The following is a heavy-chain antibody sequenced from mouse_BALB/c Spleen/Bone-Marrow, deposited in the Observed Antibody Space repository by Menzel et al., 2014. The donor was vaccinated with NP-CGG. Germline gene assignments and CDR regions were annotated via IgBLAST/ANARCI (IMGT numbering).Heavy chain of an antibody. Sequence: VQLPESGGGLVQPGGSLRLSCATSGFTFTDYYMNWVRQPPGKALEWLGFIRNKANGYTTEYSASVKGRFTISRDNSQNILYLQMNTLRAEDSATYYCARDKGRVFFDYWGQGTTLTVSS. CDR2: IRNKANGYTT. CDR1: GFTFTDYY. CDR3: ARDKGRVFFDY. V-gene: IGHV7-3*02. J-gene: IGHJ2*01.